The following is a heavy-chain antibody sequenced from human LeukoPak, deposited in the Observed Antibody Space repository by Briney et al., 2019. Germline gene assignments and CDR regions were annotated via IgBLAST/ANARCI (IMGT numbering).Heavy chain of an antibody. J-gene: IGHJ4*02. CDR3: AKDQQVLRYFDWSMGDYFDY. CDR2: ISGSGGST. CDR1: GFTFSSHA. D-gene: IGHD3-9*01. Sequence: GGSLRLSCAASGFTFSSHAMSWVRQAPGKGLEWVSAISGSGGSTYYADSVKGRFTISRDNSKNTLYLQMNSLRAEDTAVYYCAKDQQVLRYFDWSMGDYFDYWGQGTLVTVSS. V-gene: IGHV3-23*01.